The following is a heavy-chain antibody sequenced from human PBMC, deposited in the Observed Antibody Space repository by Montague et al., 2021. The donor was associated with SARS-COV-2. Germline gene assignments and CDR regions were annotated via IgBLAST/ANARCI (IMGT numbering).Heavy chain of an antibody. Sequence: SETLSLTCAVHGGSFSDYYWSWIRQPPGKGLEWIGEINHSGSTNYNPSLKSRVTISVDTSKNQFSLKLSSVTAADTAVYYCARAYYDSSGYYGYFDYWGQGTLVTVSS. V-gene: IGHV4-34*01. CDR3: ARAYYDSSGYYGYFDY. D-gene: IGHD3-22*01. J-gene: IGHJ4*02. CDR2: INHSGST. CDR1: GGSFSDYY.